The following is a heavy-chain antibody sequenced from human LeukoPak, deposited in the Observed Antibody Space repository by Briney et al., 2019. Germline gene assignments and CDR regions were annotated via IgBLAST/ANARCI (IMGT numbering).Heavy chain of an antibody. CDR3: ARRSIVATPGAFDI. V-gene: IGHV5-51*01. Sequence: GESLKISCKGSGYSFTRYWIGWVRQMPGKGLEWMGIIYPGDSDTRYGPSFQGQVTISADKSISTAYLQWSSLKASDTAMYYCARRSIVATPGAFDIWGQGTMVTVSS. D-gene: IGHD5-12*01. CDR1: GYSFTRYW. J-gene: IGHJ3*02. CDR2: IYPGDSDT.